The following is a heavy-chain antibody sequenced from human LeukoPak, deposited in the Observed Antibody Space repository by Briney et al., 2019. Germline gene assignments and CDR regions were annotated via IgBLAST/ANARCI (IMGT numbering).Heavy chain of an antibody. Sequence: SETLSLTCTVSGGSISNGSYYWSWIRQPAGKGLEWIGRIYTSGRTNYNPSLKSRVTIPVDTSKNQFSLRLSSVAAADTAVYYFAISNIGGYSPFDYWGQGTLVTVSS. CDR2: IYTSGRT. V-gene: IGHV4-61*02. D-gene: IGHD1-26*01. CDR3: AISNIGGYSPFDY. J-gene: IGHJ4*02. CDR1: GGSISNGSYY.